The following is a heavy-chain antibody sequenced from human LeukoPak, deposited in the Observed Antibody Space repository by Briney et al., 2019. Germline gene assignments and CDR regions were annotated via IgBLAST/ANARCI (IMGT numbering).Heavy chain of an antibody. CDR1: GGSISSSSW. CDR3: ARDHDSSGYYYGLGY. CDR2: IYHSGST. Sequence: PSETLSLTCAVSGGSISSSSWWSWVRQPPGKGLEWIGEIYHSGSTNYNPSLKSRVTISVDKSKNQFSLKLSSVAAADTAVYYCARDHDSSGYYYGLGYWGQGTLVTVSS. D-gene: IGHD3-22*01. V-gene: IGHV4-4*02. J-gene: IGHJ4*02.